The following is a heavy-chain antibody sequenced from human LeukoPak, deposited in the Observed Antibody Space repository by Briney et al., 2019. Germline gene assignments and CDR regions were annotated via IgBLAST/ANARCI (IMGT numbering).Heavy chain of an antibody. D-gene: IGHD4-11*01. J-gene: IGHJ4*02. Sequence: GGSLRLSCAASGFTFSYYAMNWVRQAPGKGLEWVSTFKTKYNQVYYAESVRGRFTISTDNSKKTVYLQMNSLRAEDTALYYCARSVPDYTRFDYWGQGALVTVSS. V-gene: IGHV3-23*05. CDR1: GFTFSYYA. CDR3: ARSVPDYTRFDY. CDR2: FKTKYNQV.